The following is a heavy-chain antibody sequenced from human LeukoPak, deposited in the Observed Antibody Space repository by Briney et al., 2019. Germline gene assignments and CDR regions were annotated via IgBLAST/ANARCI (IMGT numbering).Heavy chain of an antibody. V-gene: IGHV3-33*06. CDR2: IWYDGSNK. J-gene: IGHJ4*02. Sequence: PGGSLRLSCAASGFTFSSYGMHWVRQAPGKGLEWVAVIWYDGSNKYYADSVKGRFTISRDNSKNTLYLQMNSLRAEDTAVYYCAKDPTSRMYYYDSSGYYYGYWGQGTLVTVSS. CDR3: AKDPTSRMYYYDSSGYYYGY. CDR1: GFTFSSYG. D-gene: IGHD3-22*01.